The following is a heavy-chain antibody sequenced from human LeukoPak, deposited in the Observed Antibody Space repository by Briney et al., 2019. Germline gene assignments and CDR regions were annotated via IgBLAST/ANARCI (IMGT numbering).Heavy chain of an antibody. V-gene: IGHV4-61*01. D-gene: IGHD5-18*01. J-gene: IGHJ4*02. CDR1: GASINTCCYY. CDR2: NYYSGST. CDR3: ARGRSYGFDFDS. Sequence: PSETLSPTCDVSGASINTCCYYWTWILQPPGKGLEWIGYNYYSGSTRYNSSLGSRLTISLDSSKNQFSLRLTSVTAADTAVYYCARGRSYGFDFDSWGPGTLVIVSS.